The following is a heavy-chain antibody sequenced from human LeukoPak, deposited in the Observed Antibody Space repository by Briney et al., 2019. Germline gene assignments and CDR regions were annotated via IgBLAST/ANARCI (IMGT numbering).Heavy chain of an antibody. D-gene: IGHD1-26*01. CDR1: GFTFGDYA. J-gene: IGHJ4*02. CDR3: TSGSYGYYFDY. CDR2: IRSKAYGGTT. Sequence: GGSLRLSCTASGFTFGDYAMSWVRQAPGEGLEWVGFIRSKAYGGTTEYAASVKGRSTISRDDSKSIAYLQMNSLKTEDTAVYYCTSGSYGYYFDYWGQGTLVTVSS. V-gene: IGHV3-49*04.